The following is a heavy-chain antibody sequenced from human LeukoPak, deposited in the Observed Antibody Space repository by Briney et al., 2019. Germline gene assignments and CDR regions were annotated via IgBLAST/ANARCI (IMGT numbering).Heavy chain of an antibody. D-gene: IGHD1/OR15-1a*01. CDR2: INPDSGGT. J-gene: IGHJ5*02. CDR3: ARDHGLNKRWFDP. Sequence: ASVKVSCKASEYTFTGYYMHWVRQAPGQGLEWMGWINPDSGGTNYAQKFQGRVTMTRDTSISTAYMELSRLTSGDTAVYYCARDHGLNKRWFDPWGQGTLVTVSS. CDR1: EYTFTGYY. V-gene: IGHV1-2*02.